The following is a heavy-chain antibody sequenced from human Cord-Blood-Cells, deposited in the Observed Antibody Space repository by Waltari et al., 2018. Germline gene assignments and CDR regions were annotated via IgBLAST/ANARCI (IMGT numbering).Heavy chain of an antibody. Sequence: QVQLVESGGGVVQPGRSLRLSCAASGFTFSSYAMHWVRQAPGKGLEWGAVISYDGSNKYYADSVKGRFTISRDNSKNTLYLQMNSLRAEDTAVYYCARDPGDLKSFDYWGQGTLVTVSS. D-gene: IGHD7-27*01. CDR2: ISYDGSNK. CDR3: ARDPGDLKSFDY. CDR1: GFTFSSYA. V-gene: IGHV3-30-3*01. J-gene: IGHJ4*02.